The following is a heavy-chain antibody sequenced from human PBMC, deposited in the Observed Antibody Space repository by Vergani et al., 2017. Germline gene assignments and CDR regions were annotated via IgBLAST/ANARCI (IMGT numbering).Heavy chain of an antibody. J-gene: IGHJ4*02. CDR3: ARHLGQWLVNGADY. V-gene: IGHV3-9*01. CDR1: GFTFDDYA. D-gene: IGHD6-19*01. Sequence: EVQLVESGGGLVQPGRSLRLSCAASGFTFDDYAMHWVRQAPGKGLEWVSGISWNGGSTGYADSVKGRFTISRDNAKNSLYLQMNSLRAEDTALYYCARHLGQWLVNGADYWGQGTLVTVSS. CDR2: ISWNGGST.